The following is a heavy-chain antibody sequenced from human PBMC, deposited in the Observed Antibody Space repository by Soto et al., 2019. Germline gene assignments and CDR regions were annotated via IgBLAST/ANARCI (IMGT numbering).Heavy chain of an antibody. J-gene: IGHJ5*02. Sequence: TLSLTCAVYGGSFSGYYWSWIRQPPGKGLEWIGEINHSGSTNYNPSLKSRVTISVDTSKNQFSLKLSSVTAADTAVYYCAREVTVRRYDFWSGYYVSWFDPWGQGTLVTVSS. CDR1: GGSFSGYY. V-gene: IGHV4-34*01. CDR3: AREVTVRRYDFWSGYYVSWFDP. CDR2: INHSGST. D-gene: IGHD3-3*01.